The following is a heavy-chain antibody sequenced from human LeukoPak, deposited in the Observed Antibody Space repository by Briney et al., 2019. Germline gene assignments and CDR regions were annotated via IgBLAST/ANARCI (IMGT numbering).Heavy chain of an antibody. D-gene: IGHD3-10*01. CDR3: AKGRVWHYYGPTYYYYGMDV. CDR2: ISGSGGST. V-gene: IGHV3-23*01. J-gene: IGHJ6*02. CDR1: GFTFSSYA. Sequence: GGSLRLSCAASGFTFSSYAMSWVRQAPGKGLEWVSAISGSGGSTYYADSVKGRFTISRDNSKNTLYLQMNSLRAEDTAVYYCAKGRVWHYYGPTYYYYGMDVWGQGTTVTVSS.